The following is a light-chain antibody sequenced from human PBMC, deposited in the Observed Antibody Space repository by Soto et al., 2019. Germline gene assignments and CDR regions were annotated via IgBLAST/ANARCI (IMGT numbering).Light chain of an antibody. Sequence: QAVVTQPPSVSGAPGQRVTISCTGSSSNIGAGYDVHWYQQLPGTAPKLLIYGNSNRPSGVPDRFSGSKSGTSASLAITGLQAEDEADYYCQAYDSSLSGSMVFGGGTKRTVL. J-gene: IGLJ2*01. CDR1: SSNIGAGYD. V-gene: IGLV1-40*01. CDR3: QAYDSSLSGSMV. CDR2: GNS.